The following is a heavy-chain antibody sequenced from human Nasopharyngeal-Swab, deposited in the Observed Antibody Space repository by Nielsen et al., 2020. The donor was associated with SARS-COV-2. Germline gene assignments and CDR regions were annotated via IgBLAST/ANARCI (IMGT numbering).Heavy chain of an antibody. CDR3: ARGRDGYNFPRYYFGY. V-gene: IGHV3-33*01. D-gene: IGHD5-24*01. J-gene: IGHJ4*02. Sequence: VRQMPGKGLEWVAVIWYDGSNKYYADSVKGRFTISRDNSKNTLYLQMNSLRAEDTAVYYCARGRDGYNFPRYYFGYWGQGTLVTVSS. CDR2: IWYDGSNK.